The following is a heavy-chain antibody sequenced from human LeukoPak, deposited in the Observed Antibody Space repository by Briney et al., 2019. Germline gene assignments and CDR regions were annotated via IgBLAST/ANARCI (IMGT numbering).Heavy chain of an antibody. Sequence: GRSLRLSCAASGFTFSSYGMHWVRQAPGKGLEWVAVIWYDGSNKYYADSVKGRFTISRDNSKNTLYLQMNSLRAEDTAVYYCASDGVYCSSTSCYLDYWGQGTLVTVSS. J-gene: IGHJ4*02. CDR1: GFTFSSYG. V-gene: IGHV3-33*01. CDR2: IWYDGSNK. CDR3: ASDGVYCSSTSCYLDY. D-gene: IGHD2-2*01.